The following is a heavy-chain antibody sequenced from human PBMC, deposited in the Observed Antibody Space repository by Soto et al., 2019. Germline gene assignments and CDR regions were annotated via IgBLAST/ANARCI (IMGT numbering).Heavy chain of an antibody. V-gene: IGHV4-31*02. Sequence: QVQLQESGPGLVKPSQTLSLTCSVSGASAVSHYHWTWIRQPPGKGLEWMGYIFNSGTTFYNLSLTSRLSISMDTSGNHFSLELRSVTAADTAVYYCALALGPTTGLDYWGQGTLVTVSS. CDR3: ALALGPTTGLDY. D-gene: IGHD1-26*01. CDR2: IFNSGTT. J-gene: IGHJ4*02. CDR1: GASAVSHYH.